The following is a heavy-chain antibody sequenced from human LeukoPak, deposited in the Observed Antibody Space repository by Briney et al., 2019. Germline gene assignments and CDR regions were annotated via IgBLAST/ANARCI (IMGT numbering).Heavy chain of an antibody. CDR1: EFTFSDYS. D-gene: IGHD5-12*01. CDR3: AKWRTAHSGYDSEGAFDI. V-gene: IGHV3-11*04. J-gene: IGHJ3*02. Sequence: PGGSLRLSCAASEFTFSDYSMSWIRQAPGKGLEWDTYISGRSSSIYHADSVKGRLTISRDNAKNSLYLQMNSLRAENTAVYYCAKWRTAHSGYDSEGAFDIWGQGTLVTVSS. CDR2: ISGRSSSI.